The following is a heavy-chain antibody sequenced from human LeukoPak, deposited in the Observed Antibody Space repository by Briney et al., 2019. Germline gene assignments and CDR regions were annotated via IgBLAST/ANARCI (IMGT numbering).Heavy chain of an antibody. CDR1: GFTVSSNY. CDR3: ATMADDGNGFFPYYFDY. J-gene: IGHJ4*02. Sequence: PGGSLRLSCAASGFTVSSNYMSWVRQAPGKGLEWVSVIYTGGTKYYADSVKGRFTISRENSKNTLDLQMNSLRAEDTAVYYCATMADDGNGFFPYYFDYWGQGSLVAVSS. D-gene: IGHD3-22*01. V-gene: IGHV3-66*01. CDR2: IYTGGTK.